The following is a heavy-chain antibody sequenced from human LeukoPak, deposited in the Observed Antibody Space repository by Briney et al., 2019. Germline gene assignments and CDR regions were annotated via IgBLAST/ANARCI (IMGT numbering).Heavy chain of an antibody. Sequence: PGGSLRLSCAASGFTFSSYSMNWVRQAPGKGLEWVSSISGSSSYIYYADSVKGRFTISRDNAKNSLYLQMNSLRAEDTAVYYCARDYILRRAPEWGLLNPFDYWGQGTLVTVSS. J-gene: IGHJ4*02. CDR1: GFTFSSYS. D-gene: IGHD1-26*01. CDR3: ARDYILRRAPEWGLLNPFDY. CDR2: ISGSSSYI. V-gene: IGHV3-21*01.